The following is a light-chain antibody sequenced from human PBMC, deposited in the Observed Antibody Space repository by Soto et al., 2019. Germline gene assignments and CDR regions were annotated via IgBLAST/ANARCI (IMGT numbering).Light chain of an antibody. V-gene: IGLV2-23*01. J-gene: IGLJ2*01. Sequence: QSVLTQPASVSGSPGQSITISCTGTSSDVGSYNLDSWYQQHPGKAPKVMIYEGSKRPSGVSNRFSGSKSGNTASLTISGLQAEDEADYYCCSYVGSSTWVFGGGTKLTVL. CDR1: SSDVGSYNL. CDR2: EGS. CDR3: CSYVGSSTWV.